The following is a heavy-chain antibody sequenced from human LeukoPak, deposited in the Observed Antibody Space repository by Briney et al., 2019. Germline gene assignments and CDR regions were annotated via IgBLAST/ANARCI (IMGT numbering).Heavy chain of an antibody. J-gene: IGHJ4*02. Sequence: PGGSLRLSCAASGFTFSSYEMNWVRQAPGKGLEWVSYISSSGSTIYYADSVKGRFTISRDNAKNSLYLQMNSLRAEDTAVYYCASERTRVGAPGGSFDYWGQGTLVTVSS. V-gene: IGHV3-48*03. D-gene: IGHD1-26*01. CDR2: ISSSGSTI. CDR3: ASERTRVGAPGGSFDY. CDR1: GFTFSSYE.